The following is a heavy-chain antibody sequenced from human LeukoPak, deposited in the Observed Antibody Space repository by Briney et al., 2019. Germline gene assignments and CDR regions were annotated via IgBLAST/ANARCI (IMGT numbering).Heavy chain of an antibody. CDR1: GYTFTSYG. CDR2: ISAYNGNT. J-gene: IGHJ5*02. CDR3: ARRPIMGATSWFDP. D-gene: IGHD1-26*01. Sequence: GASVKVSCKASGYTFTSYGISWVRQAPGQGLEWMGWISAYNGNTNYAQKLHGRATMTTDTSTSTAYMELRSLRSDDTAVYYCARRPIMGATSWFDPWGQGTLVTVSS. V-gene: IGHV1-18*01.